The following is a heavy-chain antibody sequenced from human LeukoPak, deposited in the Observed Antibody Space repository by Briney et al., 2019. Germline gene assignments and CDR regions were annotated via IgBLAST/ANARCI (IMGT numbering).Heavy chain of an antibody. CDR2: ISGSGGST. D-gene: IGHD1-26*01. J-gene: IGHJ4*02. Sequence: GGSLRLSCAASGFTFSSYAMSWVRQAPGKGLEWVSAISGSGGSTYYADSVKGRFTISRDNSKNTLYLQMDSLRAEDTAVYYCTREVSGSLYFDYWGQGTLVTVSS. V-gene: IGHV3-23*01. CDR1: GFTFSSYA. CDR3: TREVSGSLYFDY.